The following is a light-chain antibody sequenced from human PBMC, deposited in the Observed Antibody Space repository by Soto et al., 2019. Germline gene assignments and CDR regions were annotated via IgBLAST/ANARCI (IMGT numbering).Light chain of an antibody. CDR3: CSRGASFNWV. CDR1: SSDVGAYNV. CDR2: YVS. V-gene: IGLV2-11*01. Sequence: QSALTQPRSVSGSPGQSVTISCTGTSSDVGAYNVVSWYQQRPGEAPKLIIYYVSQRPSGVPVRFSASKSGNTASLTISGLQADDEADHYCCSRGASFNWVFGGGTKLTVL. J-gene: IGLJ3*02.